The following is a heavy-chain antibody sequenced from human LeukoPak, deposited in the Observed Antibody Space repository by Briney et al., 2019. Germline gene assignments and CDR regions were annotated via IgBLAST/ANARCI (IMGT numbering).Heavy chain of an antibody. V-gene: IGHV4-39*07. Sequence: SETLSLTCTVSGGSISSSSYYWGWIRQPPGKGLEWIGSIYYIGSTYYNPSLKSRVTISIDTSKNHFSLKLSSVTAADTAVYYCARDHRGDNWNDAPSAFDMWGQGTMVTVSS. J-gene: IGHJ3*02. CDR3: ARDHRGDNWNDAPSAFDM. CDR1: GGSISSSSYY. CDR2: IYYIGST. D-gene: IGHD1-1*01.